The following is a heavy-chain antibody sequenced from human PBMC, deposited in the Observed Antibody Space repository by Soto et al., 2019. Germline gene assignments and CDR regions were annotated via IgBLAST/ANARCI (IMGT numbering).Heavy chain of an antibody. D-gene: IGHD3-16*01. Sequence: SETLSLTCTVSGASIGSGGYYWNWIRQHPGKGPEWIGYIYSSGTTYYNPSLKSRVTISADTSKNQFSLNLRSVTAADTAVYYCARDPYVDLFYFDYWGQGTLVTVSS. CDR1: GASIGSGGYY. V-gene: IGHV4-31*03. J-gene: IGHJ4*02. CDR2: IYSSGTT. CDR3: ARDPYVDLFYFDY.